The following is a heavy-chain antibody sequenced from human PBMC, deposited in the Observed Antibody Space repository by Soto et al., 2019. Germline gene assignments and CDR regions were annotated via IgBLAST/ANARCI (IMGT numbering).Heavy chain of an antibody. V-gene: IGHV4-4*02. J-gene: IGHJ6*02. CDR1: SGSISRTSW. Sequence: PSETLSLTCAVSSGSISRTSWWSWVRQPPGKGLEWIGEIYHNGATNYNPSLKSRVTISVDKSENQFSLKINSVTAADTAVYFCAKATGIESRFHYYGLDVWVQGTTVT. CDR3: AKATGIESRFHYYGLDV. D-gene: IGHD1-26*01. CDR2: IYHNGAT.